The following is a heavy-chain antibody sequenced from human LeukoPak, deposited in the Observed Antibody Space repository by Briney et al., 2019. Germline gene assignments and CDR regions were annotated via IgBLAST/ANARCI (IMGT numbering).Heavy chain of an antibody. CDR1: GFTVRSYA. D-gene: IGHD1-7*01. V-gene: IGHV3-23*01. CDR3: AKERWNSRWDFDY. J-gene: IGHJ4*02. CDR2: ISGSGGST. Sequence: PGGSLRLSCAASGFTVRSYAMSWVRQPPGKGLEWVSAISGSGGSTYYADSVKGRFTISRDNSKNTLYLQMNSLRAEDTAVYYCAKERWNSRWDFDYWGQGTLVTVSS.